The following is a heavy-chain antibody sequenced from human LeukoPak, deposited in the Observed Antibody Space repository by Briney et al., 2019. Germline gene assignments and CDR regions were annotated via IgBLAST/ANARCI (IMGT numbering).Heavy chain of an antibody. CDR3: AGENYGDYDGY. CDR2: IYTSGST. V-gene: IGHV4-61*02. Sequence: PSETLSLTCTVSGVSISSGSYYWSWIRQPAGKGLEWIGRIYTSGSTNYNPSLKSRVTISVDTSKNQFSLKLSSVTAADTAVYYCAGENYGDYDGYWGQGTLVTVSS. J-gene: IGHJ4*02. D-gene: IGHD4-17*01. CDR1: GVSISSGSYY.